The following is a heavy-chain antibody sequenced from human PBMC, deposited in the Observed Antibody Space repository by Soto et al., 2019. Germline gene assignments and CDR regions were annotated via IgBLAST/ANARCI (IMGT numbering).Heavy chain of an antibody. D-gene: IGHD1-26*01. J-gene: IGHJ4*02. Sequence: ASVKVSCKASGGTFSSYAISWVRQAPGQGLEWMGGIIPIFGTANYAQKFQGRVTITADESTSTAYMELGSLRSEDTAVYYCARGSGSYPLTDYFDYWGQGTLVTVSS. CDR2: IIPIFGTA. CDR1: GGTFSSYA. CDR3: ARGSGSYPLTDYFDY. V-gene: IGHV1-69*13.